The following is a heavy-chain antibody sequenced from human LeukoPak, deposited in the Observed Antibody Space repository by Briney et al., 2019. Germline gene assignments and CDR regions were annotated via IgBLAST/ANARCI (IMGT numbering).Heavy chain of an antibody. CDR2: ISGSGGST. Sequence: GGSLRLSCAASGFTFSSYAMSWVRQAPGKGLEWVSAISGSGGSTYYADSVKGRFTISRDNSKNTLYLQMNSLRAEDTAVYYCAKGGEQWLANDPEGRYFDYWGQGTLVTVSS. CDR1: GFTFSSYA. D-gene: IGHD6-19*01. CDR3: AKGGEQWLANDPEGRYFDY. J-gene: IGHJ4*02. V-gene: IGHV3-23*01.